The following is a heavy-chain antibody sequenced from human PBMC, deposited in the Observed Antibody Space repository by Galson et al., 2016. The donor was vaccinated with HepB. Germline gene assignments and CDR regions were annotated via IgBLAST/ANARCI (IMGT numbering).Heavy chain of an antibody. V-gene: IGHV3-7*03. D-gene: IGHD1-26*01. Sequence: SLRLSCAASGFTFSVFWMSWVRQAPGKGLEWVANIKEDGSDKYYVDSVKGRFTLSRDNAKNSLFLQMTGLRAEDTAVYYCARGGSWGVDYWGQGTLVTVSS. CDR1: GFTFSVFW. CDR2: IKEDGSDK. CDR3: ARGGSWGVDY. J-gene: IGHJ4*02.